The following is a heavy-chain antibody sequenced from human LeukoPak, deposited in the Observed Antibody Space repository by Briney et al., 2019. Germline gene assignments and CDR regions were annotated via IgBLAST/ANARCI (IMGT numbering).Heavy chain of an antibody. CDR2: ITGSGGNT. CDR1: GFTFSSYA. V-gene: IGHV3-23*01. J-gene: IGHJ4*02. Sequence: GGSLRLSCAASGFTFSSYAMSWVRQAPGKGLEWVSGITGSGGNTYYADSVKGRFTISRDNSKNTLYLQMSSLRAEDTAIYYCAKDTSTRWYSSTPLPGDYWGQGTLVTVSS. D-gene: IGHD6-13*01. CDR3: AKDTSTRWYSSTPLPGDY.